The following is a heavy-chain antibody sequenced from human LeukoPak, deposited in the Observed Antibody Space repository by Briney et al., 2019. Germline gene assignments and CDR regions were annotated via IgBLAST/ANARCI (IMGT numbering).Heavy chain of an antibody. Sequence: GGSLTLSCAASGFTFNSYSRNWLRQAPGKGLEWVSSISSSSSYIYYEDSVKGRFTNSRDNDKNSLYMQMNSPRAEDTAVYYCARVSPYYDILTGPRDAFDIWGQGTMVTVSS. D-gene: IGHD3-9*01. J-gene: IGHJ3*02. V-gene: IGHV3-21*01. CDR1: GFTFNSYS. CDR2: ISSSSSYI. CDR3: ARVSPYYDILTGPRDAFDI.